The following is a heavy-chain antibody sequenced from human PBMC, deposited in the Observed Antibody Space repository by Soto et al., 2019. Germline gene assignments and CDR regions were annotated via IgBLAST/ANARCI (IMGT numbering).Heavy chain of an antibody. V-gene: IGHV4-31*03. CDR2: IYYSGST. J-gene: IGHJ4*02. Sequence: QVQLQESGPGLVKPSQTLSLTCTVSGGSISSGGYYWSWIRQDPGKGLEWIGYIYYSGSTYYNPSLKSRVTISGDTSKNQFSLKLSSVTAADTAVYYCARERGYDYVWGSYRYNYFDYWGQGTLVTVSS. CDR1: GGSISSGGYY. CDR3: ARERGYDYVWGSYRYNYFDY. D-gene: IGHD3-16*02.